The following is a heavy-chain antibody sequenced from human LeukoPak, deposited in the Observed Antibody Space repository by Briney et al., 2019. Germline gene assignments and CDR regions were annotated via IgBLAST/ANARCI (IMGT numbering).Heavy chain of an antibody. CDR3: ARDRFFDWNDSDAFDI. Sequence: SETLSLTCTVSGGSISSYYWSWIRQPPGKGLEWIGYIYYSGSTNYNPSLKSRVTISVDTSKNQSSLKLSSVTAADTAVYYRARDRFFDWNDSDAFDIWGQGTMVTVSS. CDR1: GGSISSYY. J-gene: IGHJ3*02. V-gene: IGHV4-59*01. CDR2: IYYSGST. D-gene: IGHD1-1*01.